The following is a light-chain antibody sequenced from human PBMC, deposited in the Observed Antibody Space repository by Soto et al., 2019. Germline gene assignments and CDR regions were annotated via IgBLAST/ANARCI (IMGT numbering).Light chain of an antibody. CDR3: SSYSISRTRVV. CDR2: EVT. CDR1: SSDVGTYDY. Sequence: QSALTQPASLSASPGQSITISCTGTSSDVGTYDYVSWYQHHPGKAPKLMIYEVTYRPSGVSNLFSGSKSGNTASLTISGLQAEDEADYYCSSYSISRTRVVFGGGTKVTVL. J-gene: IGLJ2*01. V-gene: IGLV2-14*01.